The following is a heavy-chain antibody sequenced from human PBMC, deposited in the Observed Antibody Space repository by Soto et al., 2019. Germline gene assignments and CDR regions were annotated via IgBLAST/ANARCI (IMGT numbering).Heavy chain of an antibody. J-gene: IGHJ4*02. Sequence: SETLSLTCTVSGGSISSGGYYWSWIRQHPGKGLEWIGYIYYSGSTYYNPSLKSRVTISVDTSKNQFSLKLRSVTAADTAVYYCASGYSSGWYPSNYFDYWGQGTLVTVSS. CDR2: IYYSGST. CDR3: ASGYSSGWYPSNYFDY. D-gene: IGHD6-19*01. V-gene: IGHV4-31*03. CDR1: GGSISSGGYY.